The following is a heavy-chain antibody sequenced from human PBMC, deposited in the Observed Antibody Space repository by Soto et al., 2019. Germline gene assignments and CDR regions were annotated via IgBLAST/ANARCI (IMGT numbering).Heavy chain of an antibody. J-gene: IGHJ4*02. D-gene: IGHD3-22*01. CDR3: AKDSSGYPGGYFDY. CDR2: ISGSGGST. Sequence: GGFLRLSCAASGFTFSSYAMSWVRQAPGKGLEWVSAISGSGGSTYYADSVKGRFTISRDNSKNTLYLQMNSLRAEDTAVYYCAKDSSGYPGGYFDYWGQGTLVTVSS. CDR1: GFTFSSYA. V-gene: IGHV3-23*01.